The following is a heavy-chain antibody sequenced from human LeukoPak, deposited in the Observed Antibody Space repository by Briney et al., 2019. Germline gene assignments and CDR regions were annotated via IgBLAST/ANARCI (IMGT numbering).Heavy chain of an antibody. CDR2: IYPGDSDT. D-gene: IGHD4-17*01. V-gene: IGHV5-51*01. J-gene: IGHJ3*02. CDR1: GYSFTSYW. Sequence: GESLKISCKGSGYSFTSYWIGWVRQMPGKGLEWMGIIYPGDSDTRYSPSFQGQVTISADKSISTAYLQWSSLKASDTAMYYCARVPATVTTVGAFDIWGQGTMATVSS. CDR3: ARVPATVTTVGAFDI.